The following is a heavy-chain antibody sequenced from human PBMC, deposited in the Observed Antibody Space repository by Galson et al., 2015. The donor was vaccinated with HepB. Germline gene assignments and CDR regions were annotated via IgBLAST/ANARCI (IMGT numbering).Heavy chain of an antibody. CDR3: ARGWVVSSSSRIDY. CDR2: IYSGGST. J-gene: IGHJ4*02. Sequence: SLRLSCAASGFTVSSNYMSWVRQAPGKGLEWVSVIYSGGSTYYADSVKGRFTISRDNSKNTLYLQMNSLGAEDTAVYYCARGWVVSSSSRIDYWGQGTLVTVSS. V-gene: IGHV3-66*01. D-gene: IGHD6-13*01. CDR1: GFTVSSNY.